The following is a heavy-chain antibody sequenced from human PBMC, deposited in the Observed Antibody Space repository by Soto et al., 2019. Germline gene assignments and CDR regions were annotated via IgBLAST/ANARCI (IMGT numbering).Heavy chain of an antibody. D-gene: IGHD1-26*01. J-gene: IGHJ4*02. CDR2: IYPGDSDT. Sequence: PGESLKISCKGSGYSFTSYWIGWVRQMPGKGLEWMGIIYPGDSDTRYSPSFQGQVTISADKSISTAYLQWSSLKASDTAMYYCARLGQLGATRLLWFGYWGQGTLVTVSS. CDR3: ARLGQLGATRLLWFGY. CDR1: GYSFTSYW. V-gene: IGHV5-51*01.